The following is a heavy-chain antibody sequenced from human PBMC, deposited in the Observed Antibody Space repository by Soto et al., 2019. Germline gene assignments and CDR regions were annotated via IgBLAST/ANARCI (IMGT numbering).Heavy chain of an antibody. D-gene: IGHD2-15*01. CDR3: ARGRRSEDIVVVVAANDPRSFDP. V-gene: IGHV4-34*01. J-gene: IGHJ5*02. Sequence: SETLSLTCAVYGGSFSGYYWSWIRQPPGKGLEWIGEINHSGSTNYNPSPRSRVTISLDTSKNQFSLKLGSVTAADTAVYYCARGRRSEDIVVVVAANDPRSFDPWGQGTLVTVSS. CDR1: GGSFSGYY. CDR2: INHSGST.